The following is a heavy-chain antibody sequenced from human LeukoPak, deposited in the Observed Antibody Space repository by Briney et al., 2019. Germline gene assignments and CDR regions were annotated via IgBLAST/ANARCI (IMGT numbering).Heavy chain of an antibody. Sequence: GGSLRLSCAASGFTFSNYGMHWVRQAPGKGLEWVAVIWYDGSNKYYADSVKGRFTISRDNSKNTVHLQMNSLRDEDTAVYYCASPLDYSSPRYWGQGTLDTVSS. CDR1: GFTFSNYG. J-gene: IGHJ4*02. CDR2: IWYDGSNK. D-gene: IGHD6-19*01. CDR3: ASPLDYSSPRY. V-gene: IGHV3-33*01.